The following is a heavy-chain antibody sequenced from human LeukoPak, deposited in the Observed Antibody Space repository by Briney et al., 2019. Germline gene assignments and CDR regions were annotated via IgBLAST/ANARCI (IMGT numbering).Heavy chain of an antibody. CDR3: ARGLDHYDTSDYAMLRH. CDR1: ENAVTNCG. D-gene: IGHD3-22*01. V-gene: IGHV1-8*01. Sequence: ASVTLSFTSSENAVTNCGFNWLRRGTGQGLGRVGGRNPNSGKTGYAQDFQGRVTMTRDTSISTAYMELSSLRSEDTAVYYCARGLDHYDTSDYAMLRHWGQGTLVTVSS. J-gene: IGHJ4*02. CDR2: RNPNSGKT.